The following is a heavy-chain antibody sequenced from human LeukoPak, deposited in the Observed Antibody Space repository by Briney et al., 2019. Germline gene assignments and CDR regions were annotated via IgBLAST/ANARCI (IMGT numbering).Heavy chain of an antibody. CDR2: IDHSGST. CDR3: AREGYDSSGYADAFDI. CDR1: GGSISSGCYH. J-gene: IGHJ3*02. Sequence: SETLSLTCGVSGGSISSGCYHWSWIRQRPGKGLVWIGYIDHSGSTYYNPSLRSRVTISVNTSTNQFSLKMNSVTAADTAVYYCAREGYDSSGYADAFDIWGQGTLVTVSS. V-gene: IGHV4-31*11. D-gene: IGHD3-22*01.